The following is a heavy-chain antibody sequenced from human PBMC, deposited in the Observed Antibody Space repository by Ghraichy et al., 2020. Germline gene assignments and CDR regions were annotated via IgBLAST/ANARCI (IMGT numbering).Heavy chain of an antibody. Sequence: SETLSLTCAVTGGSLSEDSLSWIRQSPGKGLEWIGQVDHRGSTSFNPSLRTRVVILRDSSKRQFSLKLTSVIAADTAIYYCARTLPRPLNSFDSWGHGTLVKVSA. J-gene: IGHJ5*01. CDR2: VDHRGST. CDR3: ARTLPRPLNSFDS. CDR1: GGSLSEDS. V-gene: IGHV4-34*01.